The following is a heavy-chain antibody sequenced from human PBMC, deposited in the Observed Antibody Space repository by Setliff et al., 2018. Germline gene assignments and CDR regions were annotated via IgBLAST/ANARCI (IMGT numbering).Heavy chain of an antibody. J-gene: IGHJ6*03. D-gene: IGHD3-10*01. V-gene: IGHV3-15*01. CDR2: IKSKTDGETT. CDR3: MSTPSGTYSTYYYYYNMDV. CDR1: GFTFSNAW. Sequence: PGESLKISCAASGFTFSNAWMSWVRQAPGKGLEWVGQIKSKTDGETTDYAAPVKGRFIISRDDSKRTLYLQMNSLKNEDTALYYCMSTPSGTYSTYYYYYNMDVWGKGTQVTVSS.